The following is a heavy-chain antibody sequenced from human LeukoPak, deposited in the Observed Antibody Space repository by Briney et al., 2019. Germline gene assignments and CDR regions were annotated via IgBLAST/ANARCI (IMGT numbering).Heavy chain of an antibody. CDR1: GASITTYY. Sequence: SETLSLTCTVSGASITTYYWSWIRQPPGKGLEWIGYIYYSGSTYYNPSLKSRVTISLDTSNNQLSLMLTSVTAADTAVYYCAREAPYGPGSPWDYWGQGTLVTVSS. J-gene: IGHJ4*01. CDR3: AREAPYGPGSPWDY. V-gene: IGHV4-59*01. CDR2: IYYSGST. D-gene: IGHD3-10*01.